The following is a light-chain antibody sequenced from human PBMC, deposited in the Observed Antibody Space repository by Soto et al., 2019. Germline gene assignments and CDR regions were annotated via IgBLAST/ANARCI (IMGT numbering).Light chain of an antibody. CDR3: QQYNSYSSFT. V-gene: IGKV1-5*03. CDR2: KAS. Sequence: DIQMTQSPSTLSASVGDTVIITCRASQKINGWLAWYQQKPGKAPNLLIYKASSLQSGVPSRFSGSGSGTEFTLTISSLQPDDFATYYCQQYNSYSSFTFGPGTKVDI. CDR1: QKINGW. J-gene: IGKJ3*01.